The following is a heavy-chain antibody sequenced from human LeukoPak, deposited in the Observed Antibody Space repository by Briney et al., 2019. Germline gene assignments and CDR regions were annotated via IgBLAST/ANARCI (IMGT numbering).Heavy chain of an antibody. V-gene: IGHV3-21*01. J-gene: IGHJ3*02. CDR2: ISSSSSYI. Sequence: GGSLRLSCAASGFTFSSYSMNWVCQAPGKGLEWFSSISSSSSYIYYADSVKGRFTISRDNAKNSLYLQMNSLRAEDTAVYYCAREIDDAFDIWGQGTMVTVSS. CDR3: AREIDDAFDI. CDR1: GFTFSSYS.